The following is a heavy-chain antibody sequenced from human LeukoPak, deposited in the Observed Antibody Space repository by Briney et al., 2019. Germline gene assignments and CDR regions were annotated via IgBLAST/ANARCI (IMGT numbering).Heavy chain of an antibody. J-gene: IGHJ5*02. D-gene: IGHD5-18*01. CDR3: ARAYTAMVYWFDP. CDR2: INPSGGDT. Sequence: ASVKVSCKASGYTFTCNYMHWVRQAPGQGLEWMGIINPSGGDTSYAQKFQGRVTMTRDTSTSTVYMELSSLRSEDTAVYYCARAYTAMVYWFDPWGQGTLVTVSS. V-gene: IGHV1-46*01. CDR1: GYTFTCNY.